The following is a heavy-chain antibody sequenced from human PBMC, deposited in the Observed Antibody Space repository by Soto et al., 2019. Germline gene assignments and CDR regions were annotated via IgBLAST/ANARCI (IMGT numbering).Heavy chain of an antibody. CDR1: GDSIRNRNYY. J-gene: IGHJ3*01. V-gene: IGHV4-39*01. D-gene: IGHD4-17*01. CDR3: ARLSGLYGAYDAFDF. CDR2: LYYSGIT. Sequence: QLQLQESGPGLVKPSETLSLTCTVSGDSIRNRNYYLGWVRQPPGKGLEWIGSLYYSGITYYIQSLKSRATQSVDTSNNQFSLKLGSVTAAEKAVYYCARLSGLYGAYDAFDFWGQGTVVTVSS.